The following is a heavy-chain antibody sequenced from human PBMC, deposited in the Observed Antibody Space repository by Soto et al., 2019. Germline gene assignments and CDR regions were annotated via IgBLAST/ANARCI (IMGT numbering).Heavy chain of an antibody. J-gene: IGHJ5*01. CDR3: AKAGVGGFRGWDTFNWFDS. Sequence: EVQLLESGGGLVQPGGSLRLSCAASGFILRSYAMNWVRQAPGNGLERVSGISGSGDSTYYADAVKGRFTISRDNSKNTLFRKMNSLRDDDGAVYYCAKAGVGGFRGWDTFNWFDSWGQGILVTVSS. CDR2: ISGSGDST. D-gene: IGHD5-18*01. V-gene: IGHV3-23*01. CDR1: GFILRSYA.